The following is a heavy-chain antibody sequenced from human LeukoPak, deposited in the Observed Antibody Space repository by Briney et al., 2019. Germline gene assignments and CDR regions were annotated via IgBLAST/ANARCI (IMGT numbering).Heavy chain of an antibody. J-gene: IGHJ4*02. V-gene: IGHV3-7*01. CDR3: ARAPDCSSTSCYTFDY. Sequence: SGGSLRLSCAASGFTFSSYSMNWVRQAPGKGLEWVANIKQDGSEKYYVDSVKGRFTISRDNAKNSLYLQMNSLRAEDTAVYYCARAPDCSSTSCYTFDYWGQGTLVTVSS. CDR2: IKQDGSEK. D-gene: IGHD2-2*01. CDR1: GFTFSSYS.